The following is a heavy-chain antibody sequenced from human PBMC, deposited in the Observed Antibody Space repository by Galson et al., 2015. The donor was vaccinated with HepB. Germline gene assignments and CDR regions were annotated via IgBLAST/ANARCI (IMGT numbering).Heavy chain of an antibody. V-gene: IGHV1-69*04. CDR1: GGTNYI. Sequence: SVKVSCKASGGTNYIITWVRQAPGQGLEWMGRIIPVTGIANYAQKFQGRVTITADKSTRTAYMELTSLRSEDTAVYYCARDAGGRGFDPWGQGTLVTVSS. J-gene: IGHJ5*02. CDR2: IIPVTGIA. CDR3: ARDAGGRGFDP. D-gene: IGHD3-10*01.